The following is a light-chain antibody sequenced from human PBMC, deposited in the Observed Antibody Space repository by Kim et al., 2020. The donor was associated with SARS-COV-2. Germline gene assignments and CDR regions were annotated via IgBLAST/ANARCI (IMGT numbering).Light chain of an antibody. Sequence: SSELTQDPAVSVALGQTVRITCQGDSLRSYYATWYQQKPGQAPIVVISGKNNRPSGFPDRFSGSSSGNTASLTITGTQAGDEADYYCNSRASNHNVVIGG. J-gene: IGLJ2*01. CDR1: SLRSYY. CDR3: NSRASNHNVV. CDR2: GKN. V-gene: IGLV3-19*01.